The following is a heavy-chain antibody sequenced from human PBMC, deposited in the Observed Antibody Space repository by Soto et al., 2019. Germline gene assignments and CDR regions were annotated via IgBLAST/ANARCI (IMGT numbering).Heavy chain of an antibody. CDR3: ARADYSSSFPFDY. CDR1: GDSISSYY. Sequence: SETLSLTCAVSGDSISSYYWSWIRQPAGKGLEWIGRIYTSGSTNYNPSRKSRVTMSLDTSKNQFSLKLTSVTAADTAVYYCARADYSSSFPFDYWGQGTLVTVSS. CDR2: IYTSGST. D-gene: IGHD6-13*01. V-gene: IGHV4-4*07. J-gene: IGHJ4*02.